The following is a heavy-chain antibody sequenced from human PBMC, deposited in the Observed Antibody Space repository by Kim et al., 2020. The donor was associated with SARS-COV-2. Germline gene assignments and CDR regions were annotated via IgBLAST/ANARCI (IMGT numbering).Heavy chain of an antibody. CDR1: GYTFTGYY. D-gene: IGHD1-26*01. CDR2: INPNSGGT. J-gene: IGHJ3*02. CDR3: ATSRSGATAGDDAFDI. V-gene: IGHV1-2*04. Sequence: ASVKVSCKSSGYTFTGYYMHWVRQAPGQGLEWTGWINPNSGGTNYAQKFQGWVTMTRDTSISTAYMELSRLTSDDTAVYYCATSRSGATAGDDAFDIWGQ.